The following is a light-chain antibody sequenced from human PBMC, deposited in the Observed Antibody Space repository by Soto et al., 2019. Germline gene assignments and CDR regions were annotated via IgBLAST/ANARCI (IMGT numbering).Light chain of an antibody. V-gene: IGKV1-27*01. CDR3: QKYNSAPPLFT. Sequence: DIQMTQSPSSLSASVGDRVTITCWASQGISNYLAWYQQKPGKVPKLLIYAASTLQSGVPSRFSGSGSGTDFTLTISSLQPEDVATYYCQKYNSAPPLFTFGPGTKVDIK. CDR1: QGISNY. J-gene: IGKJ3*01. CDR2: AAS.